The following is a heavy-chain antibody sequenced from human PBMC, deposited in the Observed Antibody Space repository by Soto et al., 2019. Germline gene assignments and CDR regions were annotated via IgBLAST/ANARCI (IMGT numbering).Heavy chain of an antibody. J-gene: IGHJ4*02. CDR1: GFTFSSYA. CDR2: ISYDGSNK. CDR3: AADLPTHGGGYEFDF. D-gene: IGHD2-15*01. V-gene: IGHV3-30-3*01. Sequence: GGSLRLSCAASGFTFSSYAMHWVRQAPGKGLEWVAVISYDGSNKYYAAPVKGRFTVSRDDLKNTLYLQMNSLQTEDTAVYYCAADLPTHGGGYEFDFWGRGTLVTVSS.